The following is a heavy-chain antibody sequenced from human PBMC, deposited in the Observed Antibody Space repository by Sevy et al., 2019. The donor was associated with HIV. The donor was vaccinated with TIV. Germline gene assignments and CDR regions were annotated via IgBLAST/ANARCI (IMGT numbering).Heavy chain of an antibody. CDR3: AREVWRFGELLPFDY. D-gene: IGHD3-10*01. J-gene: IGHJ4*02. CDR2: INTNTGNP. V-gene: IGHV7-4-1*02. CDR1: GYTFTSYA. Sequence: ASVKVSCKASGYTFTSYAMNWVRQAPGQGLEWMGWINTNTGNPTYAQGFTGRVVFSLDTSVSTAYLQISSLKAEDTAVYYCAREVWRFGELLPFDYWGQGTLVTVSS.